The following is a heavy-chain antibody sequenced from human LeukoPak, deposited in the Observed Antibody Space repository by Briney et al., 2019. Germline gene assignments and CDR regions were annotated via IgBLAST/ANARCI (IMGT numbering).Heavy chain of an antibody. J-gene: IGHJ4*02. CDR2: ISGGADST. Sequence: GGSLRLSCAASGFTFNNCAMSGVRQAPGEGLEWGAAISGGADSTFYADFVMGRSSNSRDNTGNTLSLQMNSLGDEDTDVYVCAKTPPGYSAYYDYWGQGALVTVSS. CDR3: AKTPPGYSAYYDY. D-gene: IGHD5-12*01. V-gene: IGHV3-23*01. CDR1: GFTFNNCA.